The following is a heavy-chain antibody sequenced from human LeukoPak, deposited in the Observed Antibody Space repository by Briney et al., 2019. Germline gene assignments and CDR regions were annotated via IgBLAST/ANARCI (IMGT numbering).Heavy chain of an antibody. D-gene: IGHD5-12*01. Sequence: SETLSLTCTVSGGSISSYYWSWIRQPPGKGLEWIGYIYYSGSTNYNPSLKSRVTISVDTSKNQFSLKLSSVTAADTAVYYCARVDFGYFDYWSQGTLVTVSS. CDR2: IYYSGST. CDR1: GGSISSYY. V-gene: IGHV4-59*08. CDR3: ARVDFGYFDY. J-gene: IGHJ4*02.